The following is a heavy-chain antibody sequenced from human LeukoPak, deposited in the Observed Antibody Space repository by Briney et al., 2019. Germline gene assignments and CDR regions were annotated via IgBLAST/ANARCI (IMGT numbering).Heavy chain of an antibody. CDR2: IRSVDDST. V-gene: IGHV3-23*01. D-gene: IGHD4-11*01. CDR1: GFTFRGFD. CDR3: AKVSWAVTVPHS. J-gene: IGHJ5*02. Sequence: GGSLRLSCAPFGFTFRGFDVSWVRQAPGKGLEWVSAIRSVDDSTEYADSVRGRFTMSRDTSKNTVHLQMNSLRPEDTAVYYCAKVSWAVTVPHSWGQGTLVTVSS.